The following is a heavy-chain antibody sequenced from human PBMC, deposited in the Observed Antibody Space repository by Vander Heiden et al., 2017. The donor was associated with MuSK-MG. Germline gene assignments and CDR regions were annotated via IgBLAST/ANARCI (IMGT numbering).Heavy chain of an antibody. CDR3: AIGVGSSGYYGADY. V-gene: IGHV4-61*02. CDR2: IDTSGST. J-gene: IGHJ4*02. Sequence: QVQLQESGPGLVKPSQTLSLTCTVSGGSISSGSYYWSWIRQPAGKGLEWIGRIDTSGSTNYNPSLKSRVTMSVDTSKNQFSLKLSSVTAADTAVYYCAIGVGSSGYYGADYWGQGTLVTVSS. D-gene: IGHD3-22*01. CDR1: GGSISSGSYY.